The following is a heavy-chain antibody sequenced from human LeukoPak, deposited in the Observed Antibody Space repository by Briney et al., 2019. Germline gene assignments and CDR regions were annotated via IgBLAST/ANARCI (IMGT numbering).Heavy chain of an antibody. D-gene: IGHD4-17*01. V-gene: IGHV3-23*01. CDR3: ARDPASYVDPSAWFDP. CDR1: GFTFSSYA. CDR2: ISGSGGST. Sequence: GGSLRLSCAASGFTFSSYAMSWVRQAPGKGLEWVSAISGSGGSTYYADSVKGRFTFSRDNPKNTLYLQMNSLRAEDTAVYHCARDPASYVDPSAWFDPWGQGTLVTVSS. J-gene: IGHJ5*02.